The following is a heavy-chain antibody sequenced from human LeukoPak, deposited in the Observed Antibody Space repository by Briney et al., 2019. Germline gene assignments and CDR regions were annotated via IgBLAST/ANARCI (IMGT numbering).Heavy chain of an antibody. J-gene: IGHJ4*02. CDR2: IILIFGTA. CDR3: ARDGSGYDYGY. D-gene: IGHD5-12*01. V-gene: IGHV1-69*05. Sequence: GSSVKVSCKASGGTFSSYAISWVRQAPGQGLEWMGRIILIFGTANYAQKFQGRVTITTDESTSTAYMELSSLRSEDTAVYYCARDGSGYDYGYWGQGTLVTVSS. CDR1: GGTFSSYA.